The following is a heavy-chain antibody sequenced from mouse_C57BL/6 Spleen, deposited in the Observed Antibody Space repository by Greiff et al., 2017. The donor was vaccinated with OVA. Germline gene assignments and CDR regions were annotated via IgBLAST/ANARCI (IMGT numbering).Heavy chain of an antibody. V-gene: IGHV1-55*01. Sequence: HVQLQQSGPELVKPGASVKISCKASGYSFTGYWITWVKQRPGQGLEWIGDIYPGSGSTNYNEKFKSKATLTVDTSSSTAYMQLSSLTSEDSAVYYCARSAQVYAMDYWGQGTSVTVSS. J-gene: IGHJ4*01. CDR1: GYSFTGYW. D-gene: IGHD3-2*02. CDR2: IYPGSGST. CDR3: ARSAQVYAMDY.